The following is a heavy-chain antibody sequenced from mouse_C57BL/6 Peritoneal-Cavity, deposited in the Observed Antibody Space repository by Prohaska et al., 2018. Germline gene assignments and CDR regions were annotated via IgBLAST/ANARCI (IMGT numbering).Heavy chain of an antibody. CDR3: ASSNYAWFAY. J-gene: IGHJ3*01. Sequence: TISFTGYSITSGYYWNWILQFPGNKLEWMGYISYDGSNNYNPSLKNRISITRDTSKNQFFLKLNSVTTEDTATHYCASSNYAWFAYWGQGTLVTVSA. CDR2: ISYDGSN. D-gene: IGHD2-5*01. CDR1: GYSITSGYY. V-gene: IGHV3-6*01.